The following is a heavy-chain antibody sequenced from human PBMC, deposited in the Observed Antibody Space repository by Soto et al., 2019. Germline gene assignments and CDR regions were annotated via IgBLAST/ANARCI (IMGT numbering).Heavy chain of an antibody. CDR3: AKRVEYRRSWDYFDA. J-gene: IGHJ4*02. CDR1: AFTFSNFA. V-gene: IGHV3-23*01. D-gene: IGHD6-6*01. CDR2: ISPSGGST. Sequence: GRSLRLSWAASAFTFSNFAMGWVRQAPGKGREWVSAISPSGGSTYDADSVKGRFIISRDNSKNTLSLQMNSLRAEDTAVYYCAKRVEYRRSWDYFDAWGQGTLVTVSS.